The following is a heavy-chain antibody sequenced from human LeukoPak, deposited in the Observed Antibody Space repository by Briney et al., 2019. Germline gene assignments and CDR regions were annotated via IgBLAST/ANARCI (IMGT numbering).Heavy chain of an antibody. D-gene: IGHD5-12*01. CDR1: GFTFSSYG. V-gene: IGHV3-33*01. J-gene: IGHJ5*02. CDR3: ARDRSRLRFGSNWFDP. Sequence: GGSLRLSCAASGFTFSSYGMHWARQAPGKGLEWVAFIWYDGSNKYYADSVKGRFTISRDNSKNTLYLQMNSLRAEDTAVYYCARDRSRLRFGSNWFDPWGQGTLVTVSS. CDR2: IWYDGSNK.